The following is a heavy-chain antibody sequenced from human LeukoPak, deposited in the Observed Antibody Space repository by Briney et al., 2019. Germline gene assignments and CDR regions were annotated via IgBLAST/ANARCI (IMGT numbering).Heavy chain of an antibody. V-gene: IGHV1-46*01. CDR2: INPSGGST. CDR3: ATGGLGGAFDI. J-gene: IGHJ3*02. Sequence: ASVKVSCKASGYTFTSYYMHWARQAPGQGLEWMGIINPSGGSTSYAQKFQGRVTMTRDTSTSTVYMELSSLRSEDTAVYYCATGGLGGAFDIWGQGTMVTVSS. D-gene: IGHD1-14*01. CDR1: GYTFTSYY.